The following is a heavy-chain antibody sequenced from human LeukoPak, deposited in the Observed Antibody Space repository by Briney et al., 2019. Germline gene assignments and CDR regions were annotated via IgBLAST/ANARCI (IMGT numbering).Heavy chain of an antibody. CDR1: GFTFSSYA. CDR2: MRGNGGST. J-gene: IGHJ4*02. V-gene: IGHV3-23*01. CDR3: ARVGYNSGWYEY. D-gene: IGHD6-19*01. Sequence: GGSLRLSRAASGFTFSSYAMSWVRQAPGKGLEWVSAMRGNGGSTEYVDSVRGRFIISRDNSRNTLYLQMNSLRAEDTAVYYCARVGYNSGWYEYWGQGTLVTVSS.